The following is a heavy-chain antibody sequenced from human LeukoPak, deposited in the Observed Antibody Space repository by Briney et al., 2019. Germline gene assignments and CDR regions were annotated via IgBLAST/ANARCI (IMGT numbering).Heavy chain of an antibody. Sequence: GGSLRLSCAASGFSMSNYWMSWVREGRGKGLEGVASINPDGSAERYVDSVKGRFTISRDNAKNSMYLQMNSLSAEDTALFYCARLFGGVTTFDYWGQGTLVTVSS. CDR2: INPDGSAE. CDR1: GFSMSNYW. V-gene: IGHV3-7*01. CDR3: ARLFGGVTTFDY. D-gene: IGHD4-17*01. J-gene: IGHJ4*02.